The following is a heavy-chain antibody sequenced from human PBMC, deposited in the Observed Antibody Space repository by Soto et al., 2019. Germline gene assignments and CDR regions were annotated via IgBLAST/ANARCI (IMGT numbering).Heavy chain of an antibody. V-gene: IGHV1-69*13. CDR1: GGTFSSYS. J-gene: IGHJ4*01. CDR2: VIPVVGTA. CDR3: AHAAAYASCWYYFDY. Sequence: ASVKVSCKASGGTFSSYSISWVRQAPGQGLEWMGGVIPVVGTANYAQKFQGRVTMTADESTSTAYMELSSLRSEDTAVYYCAHAAAYASCWYYFDYWGHGTPVTVSS. D-gene: IGHD2-2*01.